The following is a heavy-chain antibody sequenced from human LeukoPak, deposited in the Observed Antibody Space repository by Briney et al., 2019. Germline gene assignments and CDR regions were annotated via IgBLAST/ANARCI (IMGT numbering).Heavy chain of an antibody. J-gene: IGHJ5*02. D-gene: IGHD3-10*01. V-gene: IGHV4-59*01. CDR2: FHNSRTT. CDR3: ARGHLGLSP. CDR1: GGSISVYS. Sequence: SETLSLTCTVSGGSISVYSWTWIRQPPGQGLEWIGYFHNSRTTSYNPSLTGRVIISVDTAMDQISLKLNSVTAADTAVYYCARGHLGLSPWGQGTLVTVSS.